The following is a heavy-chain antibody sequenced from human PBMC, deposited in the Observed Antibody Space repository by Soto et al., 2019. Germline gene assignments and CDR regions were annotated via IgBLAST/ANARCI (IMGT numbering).Heavy chain of an antibody. CDR1: GFTFSSYA. CDR3: AKDVAIAGEDY. J-gene: IGHJ4*02. V-gene: IGHV3-23*01. CDR2: ISGSGGST. D-gene: IGHD5-12*01. Sequence: EVQLLESGGGLVQPGGSLRLSCAASGFTFSSYAMSWFRQAPGQWLEWVSAISGSGGSTYYADSVKGRFTISRDNSKNTLYMQMNSLRAEDTAVYYCAKDVAIAGEDYWCQGTLVTVSS.